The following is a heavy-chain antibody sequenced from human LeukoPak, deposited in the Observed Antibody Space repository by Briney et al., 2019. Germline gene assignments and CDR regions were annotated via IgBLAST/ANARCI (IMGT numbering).Heavy chain of an antibody. CDR2: ISWNSGIT. J-gene: IGHJ3*02. V-gene: IGHV3-9*01. CDR3: AREMLGYGDAFDI. D-gene: IGHD7-27*01. Sequence: AGGSLRLSCAASGFTFHDYAMHWVRQAPGKGLEWVSGISWNSGITGYADSVKGRFTTSRDNAKNSLYLQMNSLRAEDTAVYYCAREMLGYGDAFDIWGQGTMVTVSS. CDR1: GFTFHDYA.